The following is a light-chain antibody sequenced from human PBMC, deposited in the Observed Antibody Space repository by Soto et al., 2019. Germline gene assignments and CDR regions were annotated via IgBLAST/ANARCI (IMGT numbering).Light chain of an antibody. Sequence: DIVMTQSPDCLAVSLGERATINCKSSQSVLYSSNNKNYLTWYQQKPGQPPKLLIYWASARESGVPDRFSGSGSGTDFTLTISNLQAEDVAVYYCQQYYNTPLTFGGGTKVDIK. CDR1: QSVLYSSNNKNY. CDR2: WAS. V-gene: IGKV4-1*01. J-gene: IGKJ4*01. CDR3: QQYYNTPLT.